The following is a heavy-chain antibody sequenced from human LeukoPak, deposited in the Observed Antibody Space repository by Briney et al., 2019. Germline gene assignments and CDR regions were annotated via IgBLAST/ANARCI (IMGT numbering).Heavy chain of an antibody. CDR2: IYSGGST. V-gene: IGHV3-53*01. CDR3: ARDESAWYFDL. Sequence: GSLRLSCVASGFTVSSNYMSWVRPAPGKGLEWVSVIYSGGSTDYADSVTGRFTISRNSSKNTLYLHMNSLRAEDTAVYYCARDESAWYFDLWGRGTLVTVSS. CDR1: GFTVSSNY. J-gene: IGHJ2*01. D-gene: IGHD3-3*01.